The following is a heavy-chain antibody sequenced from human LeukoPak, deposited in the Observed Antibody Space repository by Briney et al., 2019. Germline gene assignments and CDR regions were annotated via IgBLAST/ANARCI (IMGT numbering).Heavy chain of an antibody. J-gene: IGHJ4*02. V-gene: IGHV1-2*06. D-gene: IGHD6-13*01. CDR2: INPNSGGT. CDR1: GYTFTGYY. Sequence: ASVKVSCKASGYTFTGYYMHWVRQAPGQGLEWMGRINPNSGGTNYAQKFQGRVTMTRDTSISTAYMELSRLRSDDTAVYYCARGKYSSSWGPGVDYWGQGTLVTVSS. CDR3: ARGKYSSSWGPGVDY.